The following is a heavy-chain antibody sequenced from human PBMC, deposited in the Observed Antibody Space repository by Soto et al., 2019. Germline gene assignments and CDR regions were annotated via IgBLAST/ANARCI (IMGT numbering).Heavy chain of an antibody. V-gene: IGHV3-23*01. D-gene: IGHD6-13*01. CDR1: GFTFSNYA. Sequence: EVQLLESGGGLVQPGGSLRLSCAASGFTFSNYAMNWVRQAPGKGLEWVSVISGSGGDTYSAGSVKGRFTISRDNSKNTLYLQMNSLRAEDTAVYYCVKGGSISWYLFDFWGQGTLVTVSA. CDR3: VKGGSISWYLFDF. CDR2: ISGSGGDT. J-gene: IGHJ4*02.